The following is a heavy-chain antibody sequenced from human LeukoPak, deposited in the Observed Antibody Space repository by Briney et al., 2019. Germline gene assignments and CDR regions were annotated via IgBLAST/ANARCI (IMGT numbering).Heavy chain of an antibody. Sequence: GASVKVSCKASGYTFTSYGISWVRQAPGQGLEWMGWISAYNGNTNYAQKLQGRVTMTTDTSTSTAYMELRSLRSDDTAVYYCARAGGFGSSGGSEFDYWGQGTLVTVSS. CDR1: GYTFTSYG. CDR2: ISAYNGNT. J-gene: IGHJ4*02. CDR3: ARAGGFGSSGGSEFDY. D-gene: IGHD2-15*01. V-gene: IGHV1-18*01.